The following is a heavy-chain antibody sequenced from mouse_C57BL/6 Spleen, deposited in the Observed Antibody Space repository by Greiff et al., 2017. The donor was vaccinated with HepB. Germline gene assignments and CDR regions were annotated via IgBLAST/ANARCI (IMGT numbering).Heavy chain of an antibody. CDR2: INPNNGGT. Sequence: EVQLQQSGPELVKPGASVKISCKASGYTFTDYYMNWVKQSHGKSLEWIGDINPNNGGTSYNQKFKGKATLTVDKSSNTAYMELRSLTSEDSAVYYCARSYHRGFDYWGQGTTLTVSS. D-gene: IGHD1-1*01. CDR1: GYTFTDYY. J-gene: IGHJ2*01. V-gene: IGHV1-26*01. CDR3: ARSYHRGFDY.